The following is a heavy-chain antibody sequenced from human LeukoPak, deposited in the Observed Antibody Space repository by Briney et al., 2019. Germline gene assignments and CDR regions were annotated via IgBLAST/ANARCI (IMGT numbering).Heavy chain of an antibody. Sequence: PSETLSLTCTVSGGSISSSSYYWGWIRQPPGEGLEWIGSIYYSGSTYYNPSLKSRVTISVDTSKNQFSLKLSSVTAADTAVYYCARLSLYYFDYWGQGTLVTVSS. CDR3: ARLSLYYFDY. CDR1: GGSISSSSYY. CDR2: IYYSGST. V-gene: IGHV4-39*01. J-gene: IGHJ4*02.